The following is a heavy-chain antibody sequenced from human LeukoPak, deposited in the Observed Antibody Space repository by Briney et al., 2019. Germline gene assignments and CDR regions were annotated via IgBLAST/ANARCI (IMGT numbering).Heavy chain of an antibody. V-gene: IGHV3-33*01. CDR2: NGANR. J-gene: IGHJ6*03. CDR3: ARDRYSSARSYYMDV. D-gene: IGHD6-25*01. CDR1: GFTFSSSG. Sequence: GRSLRLSCAASGFTFSSSGMHWVRQAPGKGLEWVAVNGANRYYADSVKGRFTISRDNCKNTLFLQMNSLRAEDTAVYYCARDRYSSARSYYMDVWGTGTTVTVSS.